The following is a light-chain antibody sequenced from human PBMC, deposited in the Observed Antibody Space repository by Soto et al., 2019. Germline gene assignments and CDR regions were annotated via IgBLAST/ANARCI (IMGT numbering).Light chain of an antibody. CDR1: QSVSSSY. CDR2: GAS. CDR3: QQDGSSPRVT. V-gene: IGKV3-20*01. J-gene: IGKJ1*01. Sequence: EIVLTQSPGTLSLSPGERATLSCRASQSVSSSYLAWYQQKPGQAPRLLIYGASSRATGIPDRFSGSGSGTDFTLTISRLEPEDFAVYYCQQDGSSPRVTFGQGTKVEIK.